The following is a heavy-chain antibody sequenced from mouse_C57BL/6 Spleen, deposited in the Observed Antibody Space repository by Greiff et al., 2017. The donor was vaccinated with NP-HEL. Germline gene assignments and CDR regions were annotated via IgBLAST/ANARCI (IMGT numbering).Heavy chain of an antibody. CDR3: ARHLRQPVYYAMDY. CDR2: ISGGCGNT. CDR1: GFTFSSYT. Sequence: EVMLVESGGGLVKPGGSLKLSCAASGFTFSSYTMSWVRQTPEKRLEWVATISGGCGNTYYPDSVKGRFTISRDNATNTLYLQMSSLRSEDTAVYYCARHLRQPVYYAMDYWGQGTSVTVSS. D-gene: IGHD3-2*01. J-gene: IGHJ4*01. V-gene: IGHV5-9*01.